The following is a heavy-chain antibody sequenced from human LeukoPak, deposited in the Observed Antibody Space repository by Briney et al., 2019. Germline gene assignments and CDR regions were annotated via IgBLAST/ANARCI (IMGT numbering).Heavy chain of an antibody. V-gene: IGHV4-34*01. J-gene: IGHJ4*02. CDR2: INHSGST. CDR3: ARGLGTIFGVVIIKRHFDY. CDR1: GGSFSGYY. D-gene: IGHD3-3*01. Sequence: SETLSLTCAVYGGSFSGYYWSWIRQPPGKGLEWIGEINHSGSTNYNPSLKSRVTISVDTSKNQFSLKLSSVTAADTAVYCCARGLGTIFGVVIIKRHFDYWGQGTLVTVSS.